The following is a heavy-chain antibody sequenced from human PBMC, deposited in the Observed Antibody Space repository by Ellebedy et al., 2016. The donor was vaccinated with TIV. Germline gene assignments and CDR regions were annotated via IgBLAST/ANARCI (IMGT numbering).Heavy chain of an antibody. V-gene: IGHV4-34*01. Sequence: GSLRLXXAVYGGSFSGYYWSWIRQPPGKGLEWIGEINHSGSTNYNPSLKSRVTISVDTSKNQFSLKLSSVTAADTAVYYCASLGIKVAYWGQGTLVTVSS. CDR3: ASLGIKVAY. J-gene: IGHJ4*02. CDR1: GGSFSGYY. CDR2: INHSGST. D-gene: IGHD7-27*01.